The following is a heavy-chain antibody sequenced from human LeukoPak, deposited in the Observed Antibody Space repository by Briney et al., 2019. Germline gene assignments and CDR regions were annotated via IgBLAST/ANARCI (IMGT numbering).Heavy chain of an antibody. D-gene: IGHD1-7*01. Sequence: GASVKVSCKASGYTLTSYGIGWERQAPGQGLEWMGWISAYNGNTNYAQKLQGRVTMTTDTSTSTAYMELRSLRSDDTAVYYCARVRFLLWNYITFDIWGQGTMVTVSS. CDR2: ISAYNGNT. J-gene: IGHJ3*02. V-gene: IGHV1-18*01. CDR3: ARVRFLLWNYITFDI. CDR1: GYTLTSYG.